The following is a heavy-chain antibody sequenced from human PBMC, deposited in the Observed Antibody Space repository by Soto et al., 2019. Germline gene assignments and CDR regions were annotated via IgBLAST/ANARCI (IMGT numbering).Heavy chain of an antibody. CDR1: GGSISSGGYS. D-gene: IGHD3-9*01. V-gene: IGHV4-30-2*05. CDR2: IYHSGST. CDR3: ARERRYYDILTGYYNHWFDP. J-gene: IGHJ5*02. Sequence: PSETLSLTCAVSGGSISSGGYSWSWIRQPQGKGLEWFGYIYHSGSTYYDPSFKSRVTISVDTSKNQFSLKLSSVTAADTAVYYCARERRYYDILTGYYNHWFDPWGQGTLVTVSS.